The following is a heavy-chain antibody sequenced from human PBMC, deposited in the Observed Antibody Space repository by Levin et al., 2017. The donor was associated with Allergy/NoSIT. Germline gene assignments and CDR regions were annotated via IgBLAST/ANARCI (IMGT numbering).Heavy chain of an antibody. J-gene: IGHJ4*02. CDR3: ARVGYYDGDFDY. CDR1: GFTFSSYA. D-gene: IGHD3-22*01. Sequence: GGSLRLSCAASGFTFSSYAMHWVRQAPGKGLEWVAVISYDGSNKYYADSVKGRFTISRDNSKNTLYLQMNSLRAEDTAVYYCARVGYYDGDFDYWGQGTLVTVSS. V-gene: IGHV3-30*04. CDR2: ISYDGSNK.